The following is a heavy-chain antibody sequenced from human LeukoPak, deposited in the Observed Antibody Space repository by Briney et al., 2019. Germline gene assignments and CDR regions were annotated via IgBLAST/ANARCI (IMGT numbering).Heavy chain of an antibody. J-gene: IGHJ4*02. Sequence: PLETLSLTCTVSDGPISSYYWSWVRQPPEKGLEWIGYIYNSGRSNYNPSLKSRVTMSLDTSKRQFFLRLTSVSAADTAVYYCARSPSGDLGGYFDYWGQGSLVSVSS. CDR1: DGPISSYY. CDR2: IYNSGRS. CDR3: ARSPSGDLGGYFDY. D-gene: IGHD2-21*02. V-gene: IGHV4-59*01.